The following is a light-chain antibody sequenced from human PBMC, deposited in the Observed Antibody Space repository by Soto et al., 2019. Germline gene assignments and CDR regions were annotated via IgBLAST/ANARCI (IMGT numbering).Light chain of an antibody. V-gene: IGLV2-14*01. CDR3: FSFTTTSTHV. CDR1: SSDIGAYDY. J-gene: IGLJ1*01. CDR2: EVN. Sequence: QSVLTQPASVSGSPGQSITISCTGTSSDIGAYDYVSWFQQHPGKAPKLMISEVNNRPSGVSNRFSGSKSGNTAYLTISGLQVEDEAEYFYFSFTTTSTHVFGTGTKVTVL.